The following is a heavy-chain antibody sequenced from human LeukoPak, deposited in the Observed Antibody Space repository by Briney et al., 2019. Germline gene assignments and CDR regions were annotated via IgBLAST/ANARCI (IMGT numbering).Heavy chain of an antibody. CDR1: GGSISSYY. CDR3: ARGPPGPLAAARAFDI. CDR2: IYYSGST. Sequence: PSETLSLTCTVSGGSISSYYWSWIRQPPGKGLEWIGYIYYSGSTNYNPSLKSRVTISVDTSKNQFSLKLSSVTAADTAVYYCARGPPGPLAAARAFDIWGQGTMVTVSS. J-gene: IGHJ3*02. V-gene: IGHV4-59*12. D-gene: IGHD6-13*01.